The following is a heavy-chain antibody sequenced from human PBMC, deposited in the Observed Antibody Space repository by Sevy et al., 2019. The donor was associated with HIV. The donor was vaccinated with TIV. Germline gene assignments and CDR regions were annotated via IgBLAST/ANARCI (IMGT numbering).Heavy chain of an antibody. CDR3: ANDQGGYNSAPGY. CDR1: GLTFSTYG. V-gene: IGHV3-30*18. J-gene: IGHJ4*02. CDR2: ISYDGNIQ. Sequence: GGSLRLSCAASGLTFSTYGMHWVRQAPGKGLEWVAVISYDGNIQYYADSVKGRFTVSRDNSKNTLYLQMNSLRAEDSAVYYCANDQGGYNSAPGYWGQGTLVTVSS. D-gene: IGHD5-12*01.